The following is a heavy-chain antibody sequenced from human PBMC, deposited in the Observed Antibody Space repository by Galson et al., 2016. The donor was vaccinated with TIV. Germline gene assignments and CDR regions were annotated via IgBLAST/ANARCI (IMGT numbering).Heavy chain of an antibody. CDR3: ARDQIGSYPD. Sequence: SLRPSGAASGFTFSDYFMDWVRQFPGKGLEGVGRATDKSNGYTTEYAAPVRGRFTISRDDSKDSLHLQMNSLKTEETAVYYCARDQIGSYPDWGQGTLVTVSS. D-gene: IGHD1-26*01. CDR1: GFTFSDYF. CDR2: ATDKSNGYTT. V-gene: IGHV3-72*01. J-gene: IGHJ4*02.